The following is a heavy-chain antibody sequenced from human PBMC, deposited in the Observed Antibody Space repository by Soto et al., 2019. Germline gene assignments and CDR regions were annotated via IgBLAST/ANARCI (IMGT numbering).Heavy chain of an antibody. CDR1: GGTFSSYA. J-gene: IGHJ6*02. V-gene: IGHV1-69*06. CDR3: AGRGGVPASYYYYYYGMHV. CDR2: IIPIFGTA. Sequence: QVQLVQSGAEVKKPGSSVKVSCKASGGTFSSYAISWVRQAPGQGLEWMGGIIPIFGTANYAQKFQGRVTITAAKSASTACMELSSLRSEDTAVYYCAGRGGVPASYYYYYYGMHVWGQGTTVTDSS. D-gene: IGHD2-8*02.